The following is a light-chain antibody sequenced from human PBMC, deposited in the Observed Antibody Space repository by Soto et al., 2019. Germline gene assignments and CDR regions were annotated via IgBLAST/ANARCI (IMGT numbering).Light chain of an antibody. CDR2: AAS. CDR3: QQYNNWS. Sequence: EIVVTRSLATLAXSXGXXXTXXCRASQSVGTNLAWYQQKPGQAPRLLIYAASTRATGIPARFSGSGSGTDFTLTISSLQSDDFAVYYCQQYNNWSFGQGTRLEI. J-gene: IGKJ5*01. V-gene: IGKV3-15*01. CDR1: QSVGTN.